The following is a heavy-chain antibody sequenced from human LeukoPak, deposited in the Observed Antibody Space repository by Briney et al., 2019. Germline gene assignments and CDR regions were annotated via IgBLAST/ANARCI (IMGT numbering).Heavy chain of an antibody. V-gene: IGHV3-23*01. CDR1: GFTFSSYA. Sequence: PGGSLRLSCAASGFTFSSYAMSWVRQAPGKGLEWVSAISGSGGSTYYADSVKGRFTISRDNSKNTLYLQMNSLRAEDTAVYYCARKGALWQQLTQPYYFDYWGQGTLVTVSS. CDR2: ISGSGGST. J-gene: IGHJ4*02. CDR3: ARKGALWQQLTQPYYFDY. D-gene: IGHD6-13*01.